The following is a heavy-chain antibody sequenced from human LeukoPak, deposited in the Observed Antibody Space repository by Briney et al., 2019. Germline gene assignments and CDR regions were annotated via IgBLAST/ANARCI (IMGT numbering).Heavy chain of an antibody. D-gene: IGHD6-19*01. CDR2: IIPILGIA. CDR1: GGTFSRYA. V-gene: IGHV1-69*04. Sequence: GASVKVSCKASGGTFSRYAIRWVRPAPGQGLEWMGMIIPILGIANYAQKFQGRVTITADKSTSTAYMELSSLRSEDTAVYYCARDSSGWYSVGWGQGTLVTVSS. J-gene: IGHJ4*02. CDR3: ARDSSGWYSVG.